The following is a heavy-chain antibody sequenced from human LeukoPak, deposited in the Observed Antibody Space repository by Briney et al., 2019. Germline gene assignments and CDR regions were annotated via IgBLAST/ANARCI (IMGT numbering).Heavy chain of an antibody. CDR3: AKELGLYLNGMDV. CDR2: ITTIGDST. J-gene: IGHJ6*02. CDR1: GFTFSSYA. Sequence: QPGGSLRLSCAASGFTFSSYAMSWVRQAPGKGLEWVSGITTIGDSTYYADSVKGRFTISRDSSKNTLYLQMNSLRAADTAVYYCAKELGLYLNGMDVWGQGTTVTVSS. V-gene: IGHV3-23*01.